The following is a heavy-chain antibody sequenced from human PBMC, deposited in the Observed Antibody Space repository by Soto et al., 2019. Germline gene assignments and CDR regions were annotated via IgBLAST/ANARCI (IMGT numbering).Heavy chain of an antibody. CDR1: GGSINTYY. J-gene: IGHJ4*02. Sequence: SEALSLTCTVSGGSINTYYWSWIRQPPGKGLEWIGSIYYNGNTNYNPSLKSRATISVDTSKNQFSLKVSSVTAADTAVYYCARIGLYDSDAYYYHDYWGQGTLVTVSS. D-gene: IGHD3-22*01. CDR3: ARIGLYDSDAYYYHDY. CDR2: IYYNGNT. V-gene: IGHV4-59*01.